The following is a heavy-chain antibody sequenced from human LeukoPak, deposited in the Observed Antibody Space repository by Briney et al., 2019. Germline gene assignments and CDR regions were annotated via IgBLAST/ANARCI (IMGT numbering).Heavy chain of an antibody. V-gene: IGHV4-39*01. J-gene: IGHJ3*02. CDR3: ARHLYYYDSPCAFDI. D-gene: IGHD3-22*01. CDR1: GGSISSSSYY. CDR2: IYYSGST. Sequence: SETLSLTCTVSGGSISSSSYYWGWIRQPPGKGLEWIGSIYYSGSTYYNPSLKSRVTISVDTSKNQFSLKLSSVTAADTAVYYCARHLYYYDSPCAFDIWGQGTMVTVSS.